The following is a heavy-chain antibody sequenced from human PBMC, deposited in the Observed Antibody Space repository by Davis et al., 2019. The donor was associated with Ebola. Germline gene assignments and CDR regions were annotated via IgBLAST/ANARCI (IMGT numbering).Heavy chain of an antibody. Sequence: GGSLRLSCSASGFTFSSYAMHWVRQAPGKGLEWVSSISSSSSYIYYADSVKGRFTISRDNAKNSLYLQMNSLRAEDTAVYYCARGGWYYFDSWGQGTLVTVSS. CDR1: GFTFSSYA. J-gene: IGHJ4*02. CDR3: ARGGWYYFDS. V-gene: IGHV3-21*01. CDR2: ISSSSSYI. D-gene: IGHD6-19*01.